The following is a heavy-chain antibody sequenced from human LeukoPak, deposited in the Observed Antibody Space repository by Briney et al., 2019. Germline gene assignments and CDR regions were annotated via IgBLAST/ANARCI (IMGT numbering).Heavy chain of an antibody. Sequence: PSETLSLTCVVSNYSISSDNYWGWIRHSPGKGLEWIGSISHSGSTYYNPSLQSRDPISVDTSKNKFSLNLTSVTTTDTALYYCARAVTGPRFDPWGQGTLVTVSS. D-gene: IGHD6-19*01. J-gene: IGHJ5*02. V-gene: IGHV4-38-2*01. CDR3: ARAVTGPRFDP. CDR1: NYSISSDNY. CDR2: ISHSGST.